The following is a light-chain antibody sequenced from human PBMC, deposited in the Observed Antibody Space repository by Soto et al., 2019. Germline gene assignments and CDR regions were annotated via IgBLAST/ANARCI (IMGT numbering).Light chain of an antibody. J-gene: IGLJ1*01. V-gene: IGLV1-51*01. CDR2: DDD. CDR1: SSNIGGNS. Sequence: QAVMTQPPSVSAAPGQKVTISCSGSSSNIGGNSVSWYQQLPGTAPKLLIYDDDKRPSGIPDRFSGSKSGTSATLGITRFRTGDEADYYCGSWDSSLSAYVFGTGTKLTVL. CDR3: GSWDSSLSAYV.